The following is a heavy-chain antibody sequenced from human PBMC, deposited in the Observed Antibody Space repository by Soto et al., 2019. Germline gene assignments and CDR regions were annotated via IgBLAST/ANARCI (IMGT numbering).Heavy chain of an antibody. Sequence: PGGSLRLSCAASGFTFSSYSMNWVRQAPGKGLEWVSYISSSSSTIYYADSVKGRVTISRDNAKNSLYLQMNSLRDDDTAVYYCARDLLGRKITHYYGMDVWGQGTTVTVSS. J-gene: IGHJ6*02. CDR3: ARDLLGRKITHYYGMDV. CDR2: ISSSSSTI. D-gene: IGHD3-10*01. V-gene: IGHV3-48*02. CDR1: GFTFSSYS.